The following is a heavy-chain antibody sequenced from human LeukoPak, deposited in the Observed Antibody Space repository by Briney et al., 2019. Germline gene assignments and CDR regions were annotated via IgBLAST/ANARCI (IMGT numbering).Heavy chain of an antibody. V-gene: IGHV4-30-4*01. D-gene: IGHD6-13*01. CDR2: IYYSGST. Sequence: SQTLSLTCTVSGGSISSGDYYWSWIRQPPGKGLEWIGYIYYSGSTYYNPSLKSRVTISVDTSKNQFSLKLSSVTAADTAVYYCARGLAAAGGNWFEPWGQGTLVNVSS. CDR1: GGSISSGDYY. J-gene: IGHJ5*02. CDR3: ARGLAAAGGNWFEP.